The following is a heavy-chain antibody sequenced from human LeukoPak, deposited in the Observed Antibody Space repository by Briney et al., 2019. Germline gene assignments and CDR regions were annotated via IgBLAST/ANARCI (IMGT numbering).Heavy chain of an antibody. J-gene: IGHJ3*02. CDR1: GGSISSYY. Sequence: SETLSLTCTVSGGSISSYYWSWIRQPPGKGLEWIGYIYTSGSTNYNPSLKSRVTISVDTSKNQFSLKLSYVTAADTAVYYCARSRHYYDSSGYYHDAFDIWGQGTMVTVSS. D-gene: IGHD3-22*01. V-gene: IGHV4-4*09. CDR3: ARSRHYYDSSGYYHDAFDI. CDR2: IYTSGST.